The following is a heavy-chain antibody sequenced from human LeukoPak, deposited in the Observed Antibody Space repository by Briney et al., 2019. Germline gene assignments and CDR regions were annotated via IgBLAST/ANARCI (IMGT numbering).Heavy chain of an antibody. D-gene: IGHD3-10*02. V-gene: IGHV3-7*02. CDR2: INQHGSET. CDR1: GFTFSNYW. J-gene: IGHJ4*02. Sequence: GGSLRLSCAASGFTFSNYWMSWVRQAPGKGLEWVANINQHGSETYYVDSVKGRFTISRDNAKNSLYLQMNSLRAEDTAVYYCASVRGAPYYFYCRGQGSLVTVSS. CDR3: ASVRGAPYYFYC.